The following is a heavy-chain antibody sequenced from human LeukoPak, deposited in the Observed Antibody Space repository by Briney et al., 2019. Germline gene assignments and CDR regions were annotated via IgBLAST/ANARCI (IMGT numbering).Heavy chain of an antibody. CDR2: IYYSGST. Sequence: SETLSLTCTVSGGSISSYYWSWIRQPPGKGLEWIGYIYYSGSTNYNPSLKSRVTISVDTSKNQFSLKLSSVTAADTAVYYCARTNYYDSSGYHDYWGQGTLVTVSS. CDR1: GGSISSYY. V-gene: IGHV4-59*01. D-gene: IGHD3-22*01. CDR3: ARTNYYDSSGYHDY. J-gene: IGHJ4*02.